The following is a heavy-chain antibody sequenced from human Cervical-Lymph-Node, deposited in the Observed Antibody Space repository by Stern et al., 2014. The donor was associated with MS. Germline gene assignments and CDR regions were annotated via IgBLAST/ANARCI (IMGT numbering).Heavy chain of an antibody. CDR3: AVDQGGIAVY. CDR2: IIPMFGTS. D-gene: IGHD6-19*01. V-gene: IGHV1-69*01. CDR1: GGTFSMST. Sequence: VHLVESGAEVKKPGSSVKVSCKASGGTFSMSTISWVRQAPGQGLEWMGGIIPMFGTSNYAQKFQGRVTTIADESTNTAYLELTRLTSEDTAVYFCAVDQGGIAVYWGQGTLVTVSS. J-gene: IGHJ4*02.